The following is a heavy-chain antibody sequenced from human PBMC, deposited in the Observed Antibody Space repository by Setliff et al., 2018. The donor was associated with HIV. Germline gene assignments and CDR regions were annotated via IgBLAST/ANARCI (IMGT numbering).Heavy chain of an antibody. Sequence: PGESLKISCKASGYTFTNHWIGWVRQMPGKGLEWMGAIYPGDSDTRYSPSFQGQVTISADKSISTAYLQWTSLKASDTAVYFCARQDGRAQYYFDSWGQGTLVTVSS. CDR3: ARQDGRAQYYFDS. J-gene: IGHJ4*02. CDR2: IYPGDSDT. D-gene: IGHD3-10*01. V-gene: IGHV5-51*01. CDR1: GYTFTNHW.